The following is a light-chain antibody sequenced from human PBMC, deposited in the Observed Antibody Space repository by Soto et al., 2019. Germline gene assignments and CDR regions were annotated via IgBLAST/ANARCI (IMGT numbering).Light chain of an antibody. Sequence: QSVVTQPDSVSGAPGQSMTISCTGNSGDIGGYKYVSWYQQYPGKAPKLMIYEGSKRPPGVSNRFSGSKSGNTASLTISGLQAEDDVYYYCNSCSIRNTIYVFGTGPNFTVL. V-gene: IGLV2-14*01. CDR1: SGDIGGYKY. CDR2: EGS. CDR3: NSCSIRNTIYV. J-gene: IGLJ1*01.